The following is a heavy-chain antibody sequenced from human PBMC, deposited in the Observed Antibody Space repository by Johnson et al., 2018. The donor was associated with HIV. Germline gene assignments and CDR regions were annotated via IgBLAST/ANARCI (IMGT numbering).Heavy chain of an antibody. J-gene: IGHJ3*02. CDR1: GFTFSSYW. Sequence: VQLVESGGGLVQPGGSLRLSCAASGFTFSSYWMHWVRQAPGKGLVWVSRINSDGSSTSYADSVKGRFTISRDNAKNTLYLQMNSLRAEDTAVYYCAKAPSPRGAFDIWGQGTMVTVSS. V-gene: IGHV3-74*02. CDR2: INSDGSST. CDR3: AKAPSPRGAFDI.